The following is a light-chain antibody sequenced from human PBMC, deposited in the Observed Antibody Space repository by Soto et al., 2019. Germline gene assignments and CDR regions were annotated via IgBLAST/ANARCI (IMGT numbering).Light chain of an antibody. V-gene: IGKV3-20*01. CDR3: QGYGSTPRT. J-gene: IGKJ4*01. CDR1: QSVSSSY. Sequence: DIMLTQSPGTLSLYRGERDTLSCRNSQSVSSSYLAWYQQKPGQAPRLLIYGEYSRATGILDRFSGSGSGRDVALAIRRMEPEEFAVYYCQGYGSTPRTVGGGNKLDI. CDR2: GEY.